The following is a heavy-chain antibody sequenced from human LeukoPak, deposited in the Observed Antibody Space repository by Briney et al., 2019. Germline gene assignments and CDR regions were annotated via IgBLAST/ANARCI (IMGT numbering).Heavy chain of an antibody. CDR3: AKDRYYYDSSGYSLDY. CDR1: GFIFSSYG. V-gene: IGHV3-30*02. CDR2: IRYDGSNK. J-gene: IGHJ4*02. Sequence: GGSLRLSCAASGFIFSSYGMHWVRQAPGKGLEWVAFIRYDGSNKYYAESVKGRFTISRDNSKNTLYLQMNSLRAEDTAVYYCAKDRYYYDSSGYSLDYWGQGTLPTVSS. D-gene: IGHD3-22*01.